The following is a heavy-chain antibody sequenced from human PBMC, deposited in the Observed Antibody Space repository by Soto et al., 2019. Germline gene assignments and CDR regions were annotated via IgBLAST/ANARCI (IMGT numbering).Heavy chain of an antibody. V-gene: IGHV3-53*01. J-gene: IGHJ4*02. CDR3: YGYGY. CDR1: GFTVRANY. CDR2: IYSGDTT. Sequence: EVQLVESGGGLIQPGGSLRLSCAVSGFTVRANYMSWVRQAPGKGLEWVSVIYSGDTTYYADSVKGRFIISRDISKNILYLQMNILRAEDTAVYYCYGYGYWGQGTLVTVSS. D-gene: IGHD5-18*01.